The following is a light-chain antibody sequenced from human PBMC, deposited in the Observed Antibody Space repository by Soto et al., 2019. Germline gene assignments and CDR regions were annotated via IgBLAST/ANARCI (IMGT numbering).Light chain of an antibody. J-gene: IGKJ4*01. V-gene: IGKV2-28*01. Sequence: DIVMTQSPLSLPVTPGEPASISCRSSQSLLHSNGYNYLDWYLQKPGQSPHLLIYLGSNRASGVPDRFSGSGSGTDFTLKISRVEAEDVGVYYCMQALQIPPTFGGGTKVEIK. CDR3: MQALQIPPT. CDR1: QSLLHSNGYNY. CDR2: LGS.